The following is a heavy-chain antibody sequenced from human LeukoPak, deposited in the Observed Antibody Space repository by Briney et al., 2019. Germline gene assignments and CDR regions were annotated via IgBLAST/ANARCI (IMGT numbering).Heavy chain of an antibody. Sequence: GASVKVSCKASGYDFTSVGITWVRRAPGQGLEWMGWISPYNGSTRYAQKFQGRVAMTKDTSTTTAYMELRGLRFNDTAVYYCARAGSGSGWYFDYWGQGTLVTVSS. D-gene: IGHD6-19*01. CDR3: ARAGSGSGWYFDY. J-gene: IGHJ4*02. CDR1: GYDFTSVG. CDR2: ISPYNGST. V-gene: IGHV1-18*01.